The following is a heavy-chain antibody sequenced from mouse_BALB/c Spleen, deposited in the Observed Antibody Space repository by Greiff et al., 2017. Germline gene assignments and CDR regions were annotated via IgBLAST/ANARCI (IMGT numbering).Heavy chain of an antibody. CDR2: ILPGSGST. D-gene: IGHD1-1*02. V-gene: IGHV1-9*01. CDR1: GYTFSSYW. Sequence: VQLQQSGAELMKPGASVKISCKATGYTFSSYWIEWVKQRPGHGLEWIGEILPGSGSTNYNEKFKGKATFTADTSANTAYMQLSSLTSEDSAVYYCARGVGRYYYAMDYWGQGTSVTVSS. J-gene: IGHJ4*01. CDR3: ARGVGRYYYAMDY.